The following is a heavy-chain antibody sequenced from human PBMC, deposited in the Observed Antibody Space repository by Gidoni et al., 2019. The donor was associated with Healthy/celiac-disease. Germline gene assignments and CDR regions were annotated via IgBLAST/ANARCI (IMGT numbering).Heavy chain of an antibody. J-gene: IGHJ4*02. D-gene: IGHD5-18*01. Sequence: QVQLQQWGAGLLKPSETLSLTCAVYGGSFSGYYWSWIRQPPGKGLEWIGEINHSGSTNYNPSLKSRVTISVDTSKNQFSLKLSSVTAADTAVYYCARGPASAGIQLWLHGLDYWGQGTLVTVSS. CDR1: GGSFSGYY. CDR2: INHSGST. CDR3: ARGPASAGIQLWLHGLDY. V-gene: IGHV4-34*01.